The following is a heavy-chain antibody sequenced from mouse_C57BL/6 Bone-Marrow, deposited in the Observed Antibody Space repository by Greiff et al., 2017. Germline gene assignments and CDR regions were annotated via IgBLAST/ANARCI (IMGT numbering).Heavy chain of an antibody. CDR1: GYAFSSYW. J-gene: IGHJ4*01. D-gene: IGHD2-5*01. Sequence: VQLQESGAELVKPGASVKISCKASGYAFSSYWMNWVKQRPGKGLEWIGQIYPGDGDTNYNGKFKGKATLTADKSSSTAYMQLSSLTSEDSAVYFGAGLYYSNSTGAMDYWGQGTSVTVSS. CDR3: AGLYYSNSTGAMDY. V-gene: IGHV1-80*01. CDR2: IYPGDGDT.